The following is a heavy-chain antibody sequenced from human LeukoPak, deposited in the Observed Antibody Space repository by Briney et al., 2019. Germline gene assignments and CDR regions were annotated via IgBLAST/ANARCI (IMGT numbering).Heavy chain of an antibody. CDR1: GGSISSGSYY. V-gene: IGHV4-61*02. CDR2: IYTSGST. CDR3: ARDPTWGCSSTSCYLPPYYYYYMDV. J-gene: IGHJ6*03. Sequence: SQTLSLTCTVSGGSISSGSYYWSWIRQPAGKGLEWIGRIYTSGSTNYNPSLKSRVTISVDTSKNQFSLKLSSVTAADTAVYYCARDPTWGCSSTSCYLPPYYYYYMDVWGKGTTVTVSS. D-gene: IGHD2-2*01.